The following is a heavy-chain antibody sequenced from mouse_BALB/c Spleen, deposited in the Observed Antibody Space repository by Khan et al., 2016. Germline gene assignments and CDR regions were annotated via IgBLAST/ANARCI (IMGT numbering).Heavy chain of an antibody. D-gene: IGHD2-14*01. CDR1: GLTFTTYA. Sequence: EVELVESGGGFVQPGGSLELSCAASGLTFTTYAMSWVRQTPDKRLELVATINSDGSSTYYEDLVKGRFTISRDNAKNTLYLQMSRLKSEDTAMYYCARVRHTMDYWGRGTSVTVSS. CDR3: ARVRHTMDY. CDR2: INSDGSST. V-gene: IGHV5-6-3*01. J-gene: IGHJ4*01.